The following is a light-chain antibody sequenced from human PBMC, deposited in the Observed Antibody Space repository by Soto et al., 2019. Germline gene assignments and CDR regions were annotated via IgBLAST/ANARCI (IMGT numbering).Light chain of an antibody. CDR1: KNDIGVYDF. Sequence: QSALTQPPSASGSPGQSVTISCTGTKNDIGVYDFVSWYQHHPGKAPRLIIYEVVQRPSGVPDRFSGYKSGNTASLTVSGLQAADEADYFCKSYAGSNTDVFGSGTKLTVL. J-gene: IGLJ1*01. CDR3: KSYAGSNTDV. V-gene: IGLV2-8*01. CDR2: EVV.